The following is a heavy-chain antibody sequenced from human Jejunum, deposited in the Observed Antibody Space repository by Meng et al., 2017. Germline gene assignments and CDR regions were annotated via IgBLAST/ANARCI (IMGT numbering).Heavy chain of an antibody. Sequence: QAQLEGPGPGLGRPWETLSSTCPFTVCSISRVYWSPWVRQSPGKGLEWIVEIYHSGRTNYSPSLKSRVTISVDKSKNQFTLKLTSVTAADTAVYYCARGGYYFFDYWGQAILVTVSS. V-gene: IGHV4-4*02. J-gene: IGHJ4*02. D-gene: IGHD5-18*01. CDR1: VCSISRVYW. CDR3: ARGGYYFFDY. CDR2: IYHSGRT.